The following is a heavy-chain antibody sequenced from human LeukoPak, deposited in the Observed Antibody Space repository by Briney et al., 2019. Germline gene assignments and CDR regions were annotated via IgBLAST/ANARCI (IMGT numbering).Heavy chain of an antibody. V-gene: IGHV3-53*01. J-gene: IGHJ4*02. D-gene: IGHD3-22*01. CDR2: IYSDGTT. CDR1: GFIVSSNF. Sequence: GGSLRLSCAASGFIVSSNFMSWVRQAPGKGLEWVSLIYSDGTTYYADSVKGRFTISRDNSKNTLFLQTNNLGAEDTAEYYCATYDTSGYFFAYWGQGTLVTVSS. CDR3: ATYDTSGYFFAY.